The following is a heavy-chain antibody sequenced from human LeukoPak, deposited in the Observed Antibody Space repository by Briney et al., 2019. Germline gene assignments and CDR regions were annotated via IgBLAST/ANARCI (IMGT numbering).Heavy chain of an antibody. D-gene: IGHD2-8*01. Sequence: GGSLRLSCVASGFTFTNYAVSWVRQAPGKGLEWVSAISGSGGSTYYADSVKGRFTISRDNSKNTLYLQMNSLRAEDTAVYYCADSLGYCTNGVCYPPKYWGQGTLVTVSS. V-gene: IGHV3-23*01. CDR2: ISGSGGST. J-gene: IGHJ4*02. CDR1: GFTFTNYA. CDR3: ADSLGYCTNGVCYPPKY.